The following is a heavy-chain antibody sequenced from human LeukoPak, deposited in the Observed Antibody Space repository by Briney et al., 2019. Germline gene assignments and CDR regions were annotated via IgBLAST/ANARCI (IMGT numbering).Heavy chain of an antibody. CDR2: MNPNSGNT. Sequence: ASVKASCKASGYTFTSYDINWVRQATGQELEWMGWMNPNSGNTGYAQKFQGRVTMTRNTSISTAYMELSSLRSEDTAVYYCAKVRWDNSGWYYLDYWGQGTLVTVSS. D-gene: IGHD6-19*01. V-gene: IGHV1-8*01. CDR1: GYTFTSYD. J-gene: IGHJ4*02. CDR3: AKVRWDNSGWYYLDY.